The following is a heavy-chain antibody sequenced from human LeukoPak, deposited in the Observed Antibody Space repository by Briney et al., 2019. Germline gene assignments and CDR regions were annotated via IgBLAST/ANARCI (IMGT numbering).Heavy chain of an antibody. CDR3: ARVPKGIGQRRYYYYYYGMDV. CDR1: GGTFSSYA. J-gene: IGHJ6*02. Sequence: SVKVSCKASGGTFSSYAISWVRQAPGQGLEWMGGITPIFGTANYAQKFQGRVTITADESTSTAYTELSSLRSEDTAVYYCARVPKGIGQRRYYYYYYGMDVWGQGTTVTVSS. CDR2: ITPIFGTA. V-gene: IGHV1-69*13. D-gene: IGHD1-1*01.